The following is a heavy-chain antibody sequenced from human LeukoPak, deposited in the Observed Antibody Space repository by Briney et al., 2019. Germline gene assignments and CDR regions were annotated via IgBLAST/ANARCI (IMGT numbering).Heavy chain of an antibody. CDR3: ATLQLGYCSGGSCYRYNWFDP. CDR2: ISAYNGNT. J-gene: IGHJ5*02. V-gene: IGHV1-18*01. CDR1: GYTFTSYG. D-gene: IGHD2-15*01. Sequence: GASVKVSCKASGYTFTSYGISWVRQAPGQGLEWMGWISAYNGNTNYAQKLQGRVTMTRDMSTSTVYMELSSLRSEDTAVYYCATLQLGYCSGGSCYRYNWFDPWGQGTLVTVSS.